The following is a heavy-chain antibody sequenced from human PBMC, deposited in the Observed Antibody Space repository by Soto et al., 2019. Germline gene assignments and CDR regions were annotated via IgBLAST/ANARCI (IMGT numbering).Heavy chain of an antibody. Sequence: QVQLVQSGAEVRKPGSSVKVSCEASGGSFNNYVISWLRQAPGQGLEWMGGIIPKYEAANYAQKFRGRLTITAAKATNTAYMELNSLRPEDTATYYCARYWNAGTLYGAFDIWGQGTTVIVS. D-gene: IGHD4-17*01. J-gene: IGHJ3*02. CDR3: ARYWNAGTLYGAFDI. V-gene: IGHV1-69*06. CDR2: IIPKYEAA. CDR1: GGSFNNYV.